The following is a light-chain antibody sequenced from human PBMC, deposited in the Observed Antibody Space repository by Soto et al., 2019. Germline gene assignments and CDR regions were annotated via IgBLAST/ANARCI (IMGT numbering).Light chain of an antibody. CDR3: TSWTTSTTMI. Sequence: QSVLTQPASVSGSPGQSITLSCTGTSSDISAYNFVSWYQQHPGKAPKLMLYDVNIRPSGVSNRFSGSKSGNTASLTISGLQAEDEADYYCTSWTTSTTMIFGGGTKLTVL. CDR2: DVN. V-gene: IGLV2-14*03. CDR1: SSDISAYNF. J-gene: IGLJ2*01.